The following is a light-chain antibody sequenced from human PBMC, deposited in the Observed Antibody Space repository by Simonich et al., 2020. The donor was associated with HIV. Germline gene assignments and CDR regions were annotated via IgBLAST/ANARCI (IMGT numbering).Light chain of an antibody. V-gene: IGKV4-1*01. J-gene: IGKJ1*01. CDR2: SAS. CDR1: RSVLYSSNNKNY. CDR3: QQYYTTPPT. Sequence: DIVMTQSPDSLAVSLGERATVNCRSSRSVLYSSNNKNYLAWYQQKPGQPPKLLIYSASTRESGVPDRFSASGSGTDFTLTISSLQAEDVAIYSCQQYYTTPPTFGQGTKVEIK.